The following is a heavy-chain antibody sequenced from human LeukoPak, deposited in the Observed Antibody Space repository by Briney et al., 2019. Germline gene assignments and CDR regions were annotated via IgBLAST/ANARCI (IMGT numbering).Heavy chain of an antibody. D-gene: IGHD5-24*01. J-gene: IGHJ4*02. Sequence: GGSLRLSCAASGFTFTSFDMNWVRQAPGKGLEWVSYISSSGSTIYYADSVKGRFTISRDNAKNSLYLQMNSLRAEDTAVYYCARDLEMATIGEDYFDYWGQGTLVTVSS. V-gene: IGHV3-48*03. CDR3: ARDLEMATIGEDYFDY. CDR1: GFTFTSFD. CDR2: ISSSGSTI.